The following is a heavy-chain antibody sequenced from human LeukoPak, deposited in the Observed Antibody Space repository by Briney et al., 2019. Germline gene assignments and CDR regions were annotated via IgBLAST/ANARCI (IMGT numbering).Heavy chain of an antibody. D-gene: IGHD3-3*01. CDR1: GGSFSDYY. CDR2: IYYSGST. Sequence: SETLSLTCAVYGGSFSDYYWGWIRQPPGKGLEWIGSIYYSGSTYYNPSLKSRVTISVDTSKNQFSLKLSSVTAADTAVYYCARRGLGSIFGVVIGAFDIWGQGTMVTVSS. J-gene: IGHJ3*02. V-gene: IGHV4-39*01. CDR3: ARRGLGSIFGVVIGAFDI.